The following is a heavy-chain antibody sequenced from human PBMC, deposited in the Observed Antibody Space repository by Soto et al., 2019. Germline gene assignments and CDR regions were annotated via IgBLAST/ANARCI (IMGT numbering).Heavy chain of an antibody. V-gene: IGHV4-31*03. CDR1: GGSISSGGYY. CDR2: IYYSGST. D-gene: IGHD6-13*01. J-gene: IGHJ2*01. Sequence: QVQLQESGPGLVKPSQTLSLTCTVSGGSISSGGYYWSWIRQHPGKGLEWMGYIYYSGSTYYNPSLNSRLTISVDTSKNLFALKLSSVTAADTAVYYCARRIAAAGTDWYFDLWGRGTLVTVSS. CDR3: ARRIAAAGTDWYFDL.